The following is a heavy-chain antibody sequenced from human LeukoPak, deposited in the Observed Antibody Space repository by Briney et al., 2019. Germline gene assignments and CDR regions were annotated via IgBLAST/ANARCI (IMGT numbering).Heavy chain of an antibody. CDR2: ISSSSSTI. CDR1: GFTFSSYS. V-gene: IGHV3-48*02. CDR3: ARGDYGDYGRLRFMGQYYFDY. D-gene: IGHD4-17*01. Sequence: GGSLRLSCAASGFTFSSYSMNWVRQAPGKGLEWVSYISSSSSTIYYADSVKGRFTISRDNAKNSLYLQMNSLRDEDTAVYYCARGDYGDYGRLRFMGQYYFDYWGQGTLVTVSS. J-gene: IGHJ4*02.